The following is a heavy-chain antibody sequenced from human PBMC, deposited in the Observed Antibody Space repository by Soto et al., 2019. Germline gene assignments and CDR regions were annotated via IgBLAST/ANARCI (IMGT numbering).Heavy chain of an antibody. CDR2: ISGSGGST. Sequence: CAASGFTFSSYAMSWVRQAPGKGLEWVSAISGSGGSTYYADSVKGRFTISRDNSKNTLYLQMNSLRAEDTAVYYCAKDLHYDYVWGSYPCDYWGQGTLVTVSS. CDR1: GFTFSSYA. CDR3: AKDLHYDYVWGSYPCDY. J-gene: IGHJ4*02. V-gene: IGHV3-23*01. D-gene: IGHD3-16*02.